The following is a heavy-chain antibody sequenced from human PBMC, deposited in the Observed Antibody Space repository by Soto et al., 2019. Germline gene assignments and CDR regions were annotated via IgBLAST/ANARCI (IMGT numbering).Heavy chain of an antibody. D-gene: IGHD5-18*01. CDR2: ISYSGST. J-gene: IGHJ6*02. Sequence: SETLSLTCTISGDSINNYFWNWIRQTPGKGLEWIGYISYSGSTSYNPSLQSRVTISSDTSKNHFSLKLSSVTAADTAVYYCARARQRDTGRGLDVWGQGTTVT. V-gene: IGHV4-59*01. CDR1: GDSINNYF. CDR3: ARARQRDTGRGLDV.